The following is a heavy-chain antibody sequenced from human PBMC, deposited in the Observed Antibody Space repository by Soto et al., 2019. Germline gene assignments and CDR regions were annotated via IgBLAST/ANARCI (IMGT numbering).Heavy chain of an antibody. J-gene: IGHJ4*02. CDR3: AKDILIRAAPATAGDY. CDR1: GFTFDDYA. CDR2: ISWNSGSI. V-gene: IGHV3-9*01. D-gene: IGHD3-16*01. Sequence: GGSLRLSCAASGFTFDDYAMHWVRQAPGKGLEWVSGISWNSGSIGYADSVKGRFTISRDNAKNSLYLQMNSLRAEDTALYYCAKDILIRAAPATAGDYWGQGTLVTVSS.